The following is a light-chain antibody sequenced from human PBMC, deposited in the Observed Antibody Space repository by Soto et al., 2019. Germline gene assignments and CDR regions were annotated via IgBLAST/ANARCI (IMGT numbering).Light chain of an antibody. J-gene: IGKJ1*01. V-gene: IGKV3-20*01. Sequence: EVVLTQSPGTLSLSPGERATLSCRTIQSVGSRYLAWFQQKPGQAPRLLIYGASSRATGIPDRFSGSGSGTDFTLPISRLEPDDFAVYYCQQYGSSPQTFGQGTKLEIK. CDR3: QQYGSSPQT. CDR1: QSVGSRY. CDR2: GAS.